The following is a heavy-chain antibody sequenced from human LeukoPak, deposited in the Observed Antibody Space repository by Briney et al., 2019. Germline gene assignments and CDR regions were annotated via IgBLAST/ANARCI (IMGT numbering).Heavy chain of an antibody. CDR2: IYYSGST. V-gene: IGHV4-59*08. Sequence: PSETLSLTCTASGGSISRHYWRWIRQPPGKGLEWIGYIYYSGSTNYNPSLKSRVTISVDTSKNQFSLKLSSVTAADTAVYYCARHFAFSYYYMDVWGKGTTVTVSS. CDR1: GGSISRHY. CDR3: ARHFAFSYYYMDV. J-gene: IGHJ6*03.